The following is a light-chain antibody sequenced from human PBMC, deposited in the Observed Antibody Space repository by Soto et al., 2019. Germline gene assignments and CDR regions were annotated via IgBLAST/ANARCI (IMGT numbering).Light chain of an antibody. J-gene: IGLJ1*01. CDR3: AAWDARLSGYV. Sequence: QSVLTQPPSASGTPGQRVTISCSGRSSNIGSNYVYWYQQLPGTAPKLLIYYNNQRPSGVPDRFSGSKSGTSASLAISGLRSEDEADYYCAAWDARLSGYVFGTGTKLTVL. CDR1: SSNIGSNY. V-gene: IGLV1-47*02. CDR2: YNN.